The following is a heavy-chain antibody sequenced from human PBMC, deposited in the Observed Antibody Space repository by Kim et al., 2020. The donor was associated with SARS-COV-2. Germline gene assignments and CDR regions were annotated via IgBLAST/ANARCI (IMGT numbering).Heavy chain of an antibody. Sequence: GGSLRLSCAASGFTFSIYAMSWVRQAPGKGLEWVSAISDTGSTYYADSVKGRFTISRDNSKNTLYLQMNSLRAEDTAVYYCAKRARITMLRGVRGDYYYGMGVWGQGTTVTVSS. J-gene: IGHJ6*02. CDR2: ISDTGST. CDR1: GFTFSIYA. V-gene: IGHV3-23*01. CDR3: AKRARITMLRGVRGDYYYGMGV. D-gene: IGHD3-10*01.